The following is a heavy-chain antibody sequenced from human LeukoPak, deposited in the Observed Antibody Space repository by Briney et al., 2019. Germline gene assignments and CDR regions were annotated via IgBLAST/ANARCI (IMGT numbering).Heavy chain of an antibody. CDR1: GFTFSSYA. V-gene: IGHV3-23*01. J-gene: IGHJ4*02. D-gene: IGHD3-22*01. CDR3: AKAHTYYYDSSGYYILV. Sequence: GGSLRLSCAASGFTFSSYAMSWVRQAPGKGLEWVSAISGSGGSTYYADSVKGRFTISRDSSKNTLYLQMNSLRVEDTAVYYCAKAHTYYYDSSGYYILVWGQGTLVTVSS. CDR2: ISGSGGST.